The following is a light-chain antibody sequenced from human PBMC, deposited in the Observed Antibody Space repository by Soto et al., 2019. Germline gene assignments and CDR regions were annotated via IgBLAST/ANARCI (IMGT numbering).Light chain of an antibody. V-gene: IGKV3-20*01. J-gene: IGKJ1*01. CDR1: QSVSTNF. CDR2: GAS. Sequence: EIVLTQSPGTLSLSPGEGATLSCRASQSVSTNFFAWYQQKPGQAPRLLIYGASTRATGIPDRFSGSGSGTDFTLTISTLEPADFAVYYCQQYGRTSWTFGQGTKVEIK. CDR3: QQYGRTSWT.